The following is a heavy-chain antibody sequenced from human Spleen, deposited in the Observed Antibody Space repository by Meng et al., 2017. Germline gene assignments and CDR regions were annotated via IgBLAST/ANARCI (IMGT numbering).Heavy chain of an antibody. D-gene: IGHD3-3*01. CDR2: MNRDGGIT. J-gene: IGHJ5*01. Sequence: ELQLVESCGYIVQPGGSLRLSCAATGFTLSTHWIHWVRQVPGEGLQWVSRMNRDGGITNNAVYVRGRFTISRDNAKNTVYLQMSGLRAEDTAVYYCVRDFGGWSDFWGQGTLVTVSS. CDR1: GFTLSTHW. CDR3: VRDFGGWSDF. V-gene: IGHV3-74*01.